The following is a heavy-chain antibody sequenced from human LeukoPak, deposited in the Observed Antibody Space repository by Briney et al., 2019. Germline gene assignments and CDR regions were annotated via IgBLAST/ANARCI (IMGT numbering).Heavy chain of an antibody. CDR1: GGSISSYY. Sequence: PSETLSLTCTVSGGSISSYYWSWIRQPAGKGLEWIGRIYTSGSTNYNPSLKSRVTISVDTSKKQFYLKVRSVTAADTAVYYCTRDNYFDSTGYTDYWGQGTLVTVSS. D-gene: IGHD3-22*01. CDR3: TRDNYFDSTGYTDY. CDR2: IYTSGST. V-gene: IGHV4-4*07. J-gene: IGHJ4*02.